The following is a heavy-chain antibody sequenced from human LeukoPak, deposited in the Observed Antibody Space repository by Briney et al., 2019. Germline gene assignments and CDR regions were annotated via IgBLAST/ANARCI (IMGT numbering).Heavy chain of an antibody. CDR1: GFTFSSYA. CDR2: ISGSGGST. V-gene: IGHV3-23*01. CDR3: AEEEEGSSSWFTELDY. Sequence: PGGSLRLSCAASGFTFSSYAMSWVRQAPGKELEWVSAISGSGGSTYYADSVKGRFTISRDNSKNTLYLQMNSLRAEDTAVYYCAEEEEGSSSWFTELDYWGQGTLVTVSS. D-gene: IGHD6-13*01. J-gene: IGHJ4*02.